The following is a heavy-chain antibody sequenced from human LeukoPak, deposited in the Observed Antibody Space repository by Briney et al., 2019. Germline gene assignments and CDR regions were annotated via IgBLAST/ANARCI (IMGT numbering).Heavy chain of an antibody. J-gene: IGHJ4*02. D-gene: IGHD6-19*01. CDR2: FDPEGGGT. V-gene: IGHV1-24*01. Sequence: ASVKVSCKVSGYSLSEIAVHWVRQGPGKGLEWMGGFDPEGGGTVYAHKFQARVTMTEDASTDTAYMGLSSLTSDDTAVYYCAVLHWYSGVWFWGQGALVTVSS. CDR3: AVLHWYSGVWF. CDR1: GYSLSEIA.